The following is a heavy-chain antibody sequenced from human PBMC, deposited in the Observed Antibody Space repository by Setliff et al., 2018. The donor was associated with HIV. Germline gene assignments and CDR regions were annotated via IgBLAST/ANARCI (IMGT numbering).Heavy chain of an antibody. CDR2: INPSDGST. CDR1: GYTFTSYY. D-gene: IGHD6-19*01. J-gene: IGHJ6*02. CDR3: ARGLVRWLVPRYYYGMDV. V-gene: IGHV1-46*01. Sequence: GASVKVSCKASGYTFTSYYMHWVRQAPGQGLEWMGIINPSDGSTSYAQKFQGRVTMTRDTSASTAYMDLSSLRSEDTAVYYCARGLVRWLVPRYYYGMDVWGQGTTVTVS.